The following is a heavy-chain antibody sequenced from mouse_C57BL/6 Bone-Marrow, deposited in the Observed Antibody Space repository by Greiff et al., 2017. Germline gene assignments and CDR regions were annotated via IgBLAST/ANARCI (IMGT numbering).Heavy chain of an antibody. D-gene: IGHD2-1*01. CDR1: GYTFTSYW. Sequence: QVQLQQPGAELVKPGASVKMSCKASGYTFTSYWITWVKQRPGQGLEWIGDIYPGSGSTNYNEKFKSKATLTVDTSSSTAYMQLSSLTSEDSAVYYCARLTGGNYLYSSAMDYWGQGTSVTVSS. CDR2: IYPGSGST. J-gene: IGHJ4*01. V-gene: IGHV1-55*01. CDR3: ARLTGGNYLYSSAMDY.